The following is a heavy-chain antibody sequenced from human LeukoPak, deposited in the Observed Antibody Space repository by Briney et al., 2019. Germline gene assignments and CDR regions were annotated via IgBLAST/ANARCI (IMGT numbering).Heavy chain of an antibody. V-gene: IGHV3-30*04. CDR3: ARVGGYNSAFDI. CDR1: GFTFSSYV. D-gene: IGHD3-16*01. J-gene: IGHJ3*02. Sequence: PGGSLRLSCAASGFTFSSYVMHWVRQAPGKGLEWVAVISYDGGNKYYADSVKGRFTISRDNSKNTLYLQMNSLRPEDTTMYYCARVGGYNSAFDIWGQGTMVTVSS. CDR2: ISYDGGNK.